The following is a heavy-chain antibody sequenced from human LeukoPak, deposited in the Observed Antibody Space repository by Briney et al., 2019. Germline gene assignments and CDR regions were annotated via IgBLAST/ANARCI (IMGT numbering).Heavy chain of an antibody. CDR3: AKCGAVAGSSYYYYGMDV. J-gene: IGHJ6*02. CDR1: GFTFSNYA. CDR2: ISGSGGST. V-gene: IGHV3-23*01. Sequence: PGGSLRLSCAASGFTFSNYAMSWVRQAPGKGLEWVSGISGSGGSTYYAESVKGRFTISRDNSQNTLYLQMNSLRAEDTAVYYCAKCGAVAGSSYYYYGMDVWGQGTTVTVSS. D-gene: IGHD6-19*01.